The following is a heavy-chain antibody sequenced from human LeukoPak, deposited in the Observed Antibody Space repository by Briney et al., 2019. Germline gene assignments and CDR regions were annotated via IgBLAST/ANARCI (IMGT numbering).Heavy chain of an antibody. V-gene: IGHV3-23*01. CDR1: GFTFSSQA. D-gene: IGHD6-19*01. Sequence: PGGSLRLSCAASGFTFSSQAMSWVRQAPEKGLEWVSAVSGSGSSTYYADSVKGRFTVSRDNSKNTLYLQMNSLRAEDTAIYYCAKVAGSGWRYYFAYWGQGALVTVSS. CDR2: VSGSGSST. CDR3: AKVAGSGWRYYFAY. J-gene: IGHJ4*02.